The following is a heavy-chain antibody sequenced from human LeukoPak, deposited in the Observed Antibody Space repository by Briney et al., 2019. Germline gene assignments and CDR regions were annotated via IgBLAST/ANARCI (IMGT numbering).Heavy chain of an antibody. V-gene: IGHV1-18*01. CDR1: GYTFTTYG. D-gene: IGHD5-18*01. CDR3: ARDYTRGYSYGYDAFDI. Sequence: GASLKVSCKASGYTFTTYGISWVRQAPGHKLEWMGWISAYNGNTNNAQKLQGRVTMTTDTSTSTAYMELRSLRSDDTAVYYCARDYTRGYSYGYDAFDIWGQGTMVTVSS. CDR2: ISAYNGNT. J-gene: IGHJ3*02.